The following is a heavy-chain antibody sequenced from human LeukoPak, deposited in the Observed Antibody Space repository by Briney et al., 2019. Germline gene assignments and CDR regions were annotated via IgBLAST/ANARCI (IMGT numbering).Heavy chain of an antibody. V-gene: IGHV1-18*01. CDR2: ISGYNGNT. CDR1: GYTFTSYG. J-gene: IGHJ4*02. Sequence: ASVKVSCKASGYTFTSYGISWVRQAPGQGLEWMGWISGYNGNTNYAQKLQGRVTMTTDKSTSTAYMELRSLRSDDTAVYYCARDLKRGYSSGRYSWGTGSSNDYWGQGTLVTVSS. CDR3: ARDLKRGYSSGRYSWGTGSSNDY. D-gene: IGHD6-19*01.